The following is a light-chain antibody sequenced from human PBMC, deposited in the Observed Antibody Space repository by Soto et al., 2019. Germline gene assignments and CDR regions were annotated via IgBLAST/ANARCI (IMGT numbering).Light chain of an antibody. CDR2: DVN. CDR3: CSYAGSYTFGI. Sequence: QSALTQPRSVSGSPGQSITISCTGTSNDVGGYNYVSWYQQHPGKAPKLLIYDVNKRPSRVPDRFSGSKSGNTASLTISGLQAEDEADYHCCSYAGSYTFGIFGGGTKGHRP. J-gene: IGLJ2*01. V-gene: IGLV2-11*01. CDR1: SNDVGGYNY.